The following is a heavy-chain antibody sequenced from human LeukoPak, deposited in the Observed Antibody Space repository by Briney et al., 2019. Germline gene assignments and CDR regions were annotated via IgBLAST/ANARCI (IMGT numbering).Heavy chain of an antibody. CDR3: AKDSYCSSTSCYPHLFFDY. Sequence: PGGSLRLSCAASGFTFSTYVMSWVRRAPGKGLEWVSVISDSGGSTYYADSVKGRFTISRDNSKNTLYLQMNSLRAEDTAVYYCAKDSYCSSTSCYPHLFFDYWGQGTLVTVSS. CDR2: ISDSGGST. V-gene: IGHV3-23*01. J-gene: IGHJ4*02. CDR1: GFTFSTYV. D-gene: IGHD2-2*01.